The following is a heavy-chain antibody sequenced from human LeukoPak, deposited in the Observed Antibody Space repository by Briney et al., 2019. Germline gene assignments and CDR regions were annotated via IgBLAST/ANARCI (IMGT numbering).Heavy chain of an antibody. V-gene: IGHV1-18*01. D-gene: IGHD2-8*01. CDR1: GYTFTRYG. J-gene: IGHJ4*02. Sequence: ASVKVSCKASGYTFTRYGISWVRQAPGQGLEWMGWISGYNGNTKYAEKVQGRVTMTTDTSTSTAYMDLRSLRSDDTAVYYCARDVLYGSASDYWGQGTLVTVSS. CDR3: ARDVLYGSASDY. CDR2: ISGYNGNT.